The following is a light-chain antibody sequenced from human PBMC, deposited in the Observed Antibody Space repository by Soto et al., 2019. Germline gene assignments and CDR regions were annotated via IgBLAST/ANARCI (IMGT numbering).Light chain of an antibody. V-gene: IGKV1-5*03. J-gene: IGKJ1*01. CDR3: QQYKTYSRT. CDR1: QSISPW. CDR2: KTS. Sequence: IQMTQSPSTLSASVGDRVTITCRASQSISPWLAWYQQKPGKAPKVLIYKTSTLQTGVPSRFSGSGSGTEFTLTISSLQPDEFATYYCQQYKTYSRTFGQGTKVEI.